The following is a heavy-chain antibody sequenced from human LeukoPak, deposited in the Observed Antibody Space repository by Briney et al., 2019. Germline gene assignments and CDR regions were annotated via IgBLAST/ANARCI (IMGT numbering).Heavy chain of an antibody. J-gene: IGHJ5*02. CDR2: ISYDGSNK. D-gene: IGHD6-13*01. CDR1: GFTFSSYA. Sequence: GGSLRLSCAASGFTFSSYAMHWVRQAPGKGLEWVAVISYDGSNKYYADSVKGRFTISRDNSKNTLYLQMNSLRAEDTAVYYCAKDPGRYSSSWYSTLRFDPWGQGTLVTVSS. CDR3: AKDPGRYSSSWYSTLRFDP. V-gene: IGHV3-30*04.